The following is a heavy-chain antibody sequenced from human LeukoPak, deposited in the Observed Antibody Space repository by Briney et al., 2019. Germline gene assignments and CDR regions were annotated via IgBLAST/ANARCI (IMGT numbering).Heavy chain of an antibody. CDR2: IYHSGST. J-gene: IGHJ5*02. D-gene: IGHD1-26*01. CDR1: GGSISSSNW. CDR3: ARSGSYSFWFDP. V-gene: IGHV4-4*02. Sequence: TSETLSLTCAVSGGSISSSNWWSWVRQPPEKGLEWIGEIYHSGSTNYNPSLKSRVTISVDTSKNQFSLKLSSVTAADTAVYYCARSGSYSFWFDPWGQGTLVTVSS.